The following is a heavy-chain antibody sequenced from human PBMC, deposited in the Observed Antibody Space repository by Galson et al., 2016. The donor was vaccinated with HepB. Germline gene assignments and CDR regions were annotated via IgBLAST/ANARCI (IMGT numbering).Heavy chain of an antibody. V-gene: IGHV4-31*03. CDR2: TYYSGST. Sequence: TLSLTCTVSGGSISSGAYYWSWIRQRPGKGLEWIGYTYYSGSTYYNPSLKSRVTISMDTSKNQFSLNLSSVTAADTAVYYCARGSPFSSVFYWGQGTLVTVSS. CDR3: ARGSPFSSVFY. D-gene: IGHD2-15*01. CDR1: GGSISSGAYY. J-gene: IGHJ4*02.